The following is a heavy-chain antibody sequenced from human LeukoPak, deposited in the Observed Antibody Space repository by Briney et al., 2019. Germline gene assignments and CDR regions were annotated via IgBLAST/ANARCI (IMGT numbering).Heavy chain of an antibody. CDR1: GGSFSGYY. J-gene: IGHJ5*02. D-gene: IGHD3-10*01. V-gene: IGHV4-34*01. CDR2: INHSGST. CDR3: ARGYGSGSYYAGA. Sequence: SETLSLTCAVYGGSFSGYYWSWIRQSPGKGLEWIGEINHSGSTNYNPSLKSRVTISVDTSKNQFSLKLSSVTAADTAVYYCARGYGSGSYYAGAWGQGTLVTVSS.